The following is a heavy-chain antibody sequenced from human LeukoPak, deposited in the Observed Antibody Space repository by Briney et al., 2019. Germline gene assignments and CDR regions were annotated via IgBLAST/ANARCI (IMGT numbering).Heavy chain of an antibody. D-gene: IGHD3-3*01. CDR3: ARAAYYDFWSGYYYYFDY. CDR2: IYHSGST. J-gene: IGHJ4*02. Sequence: PSETLSLTCSVSGDSISTSSYYWGWIRQPPGKGLEWIGSIYHSGSTYYNPSLKSRVTISVDTSKNQFSLKLSSVTAADTAVYYCARAAYYDFWSGYYYYFDYWGQGTLVTVSS. CDR1: GDSISTSSYY. V-gene: IGHV4-39*07.